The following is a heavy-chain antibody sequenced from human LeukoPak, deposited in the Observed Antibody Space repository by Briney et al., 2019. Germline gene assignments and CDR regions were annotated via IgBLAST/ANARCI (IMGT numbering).Heavy chain of an antibody. V-gene: IGHV1-69*05. CDR3: ARGLPYYYYYYMDV. CDR2: IIPIFGTA. J-gene: IGHJ6*03. CDR1: GGTFSSYA. Sequence: ASVKVSCKASGGTFSSYAISWVRQAPGQGLEWMGGIIPIFGTANYEQKFQGRVTITTDESTSTAYMELSSLRSEDTAVYYCARGLPYYYYYYMDVWGKGTTVTVSS.